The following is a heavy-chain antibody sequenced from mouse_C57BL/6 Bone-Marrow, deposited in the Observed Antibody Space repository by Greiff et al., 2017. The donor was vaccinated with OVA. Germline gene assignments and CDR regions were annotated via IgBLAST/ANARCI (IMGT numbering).Heavy chain of an antibody. CDR3: AREGSPTVYYYAMDY. V-gene: IGHV5-4*01. Sequence: EVKVVESGGGLVKPGGSLKLSCAASGFTFSSYAMSWVRQTPEKRLEWVATISDGGSYTYYPDNVKGRFTISRDNAKNNLYLQMSHLKSEDTAMYYCAREGSPTVYYYAMDYWGQGTSVTVSS. CDR2: ISDGGSYT. CDR1: GFTFSSYA. D-gene: IGHD1-1*01. J-gene: IGHJ4*01.